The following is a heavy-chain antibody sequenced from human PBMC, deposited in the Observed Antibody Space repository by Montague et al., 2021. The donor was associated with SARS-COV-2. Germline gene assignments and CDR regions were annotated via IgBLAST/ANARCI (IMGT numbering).Heavy chain of an antibody. D-gene: IGHD3-22*01. CDR2: MSHSGSA. V-gene: IGHV4-59*01. CDR3: ARTSDPSNFDSTGYYGAFDV. J-gene: IGHJ3*01. Sequence: SETLSLTCTVSGATISSDYWSWIRQSPGKGLEWIGYMSHSGSATXXPSLESRVAISRDTSKNQFSLTLIPATAADTAIYYCARTSDPSNFDSTGYYGAFDVWGQGTTVIVSS. CDR1: GATISSDY.